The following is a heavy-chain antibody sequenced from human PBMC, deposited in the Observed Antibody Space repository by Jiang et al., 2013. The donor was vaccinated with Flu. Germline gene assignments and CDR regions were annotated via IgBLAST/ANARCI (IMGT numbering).Heavy chain of an antibody. V-gene: IGHV3-33*01. CDR3: ARGKGPEQQLSFYYYYYYGMDV. CDR1: GFTFSTYV. Sequence: ASGFTFSTYVMHWVRQAPGKGLEWVTLIWYDGSNEYYADSVKGRFTISRDNSKNTLYLQMNSLRAEDTAVYYCARGKGPEQQLSFYYYYYYGMDVWGQGTTVTVSS. CDR2: IWYDGSNE. D-gene: IGHD6-13*01. J-gene: IGHJ6*02.